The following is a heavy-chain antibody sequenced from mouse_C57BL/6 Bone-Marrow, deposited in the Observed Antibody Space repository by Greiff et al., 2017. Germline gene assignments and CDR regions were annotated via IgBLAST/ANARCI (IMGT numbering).Heavy chain of an antibody. D-gene: IGHD2-10*02. J-gene: IGHJ3*01. Sequence: VQLQQPGAELVKPGASVKLSCKASGYTFTSYWMHWVKQRPGQGLEWIGMIHPNSGSTNYNEKFKSKGTLTVDKSSSTAYMQLSSLTSEDTAVYYCAREVWLGFAYWGQGTLVTVSA. CDR2: IHPNSGST. CDR1: GYTFTSYW. V-gene: IGHV1-64*01. CDR3: AREVWLGFAY.